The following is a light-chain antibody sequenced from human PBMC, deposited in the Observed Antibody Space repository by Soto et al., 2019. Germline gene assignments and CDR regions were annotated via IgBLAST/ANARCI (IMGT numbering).Light chain of an antibody. J-gene: IGKJ2*01. CDR2: AAS. Sequence: AIQMTQSPSSLSASVGDRVTIACRASQGIRNDLGWYQQKPGKAPKLLIYAASTLQSGVPSRFSGSGSGTDFTLTINSLQPEDFATYFCQQYYTYPQTFGQGTKLEIK. CDR1: QGIRND. CDR3: QQYYTYPQT. V-gene: IGKV1-6*01.